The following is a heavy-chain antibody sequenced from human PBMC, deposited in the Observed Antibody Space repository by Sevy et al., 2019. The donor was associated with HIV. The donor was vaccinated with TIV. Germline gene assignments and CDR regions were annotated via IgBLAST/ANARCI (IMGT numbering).Heavy chain of an antibody. CDR1: GYTFTSYG. CDR2: ISAYNGNT. V-gene: IGHV1-18*04. J-gene: IGHJ4*02. D-gene: IGHD3-22*01. CDR3: ARLYDYYDSSGSRSYFDY. Sequence: ASVKVSCKASGYTFTSYGISWVRQAPGQGLEWMGWISAYNGNTNYAQKLQGRVTMTTDTSTSTAYMELRSLSSDDTAVYYCARLYDYYDSSGSRSYFDYWGQGTLVTVSS.